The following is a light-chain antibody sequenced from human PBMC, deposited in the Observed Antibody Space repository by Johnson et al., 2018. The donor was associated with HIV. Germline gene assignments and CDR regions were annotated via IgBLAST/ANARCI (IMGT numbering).Light chain of an antibody. CDR1: SSNIGNNY. CDR2: GNN. Sequence: QSVLTQPPSVSAAPGQKVTISCSGSSSNIGNNYVSWYQQLPGTAPKLLIYGNNKRPSGIPDRFSGSKSGTSATLGVTGLRTGDEADYYCGTWDSSLSAGVFGTGTKVTVL. J-gene: IGLJ1*01. V-gene: IGLV1-51*01. CDR3: GTWDSSLSAGV.